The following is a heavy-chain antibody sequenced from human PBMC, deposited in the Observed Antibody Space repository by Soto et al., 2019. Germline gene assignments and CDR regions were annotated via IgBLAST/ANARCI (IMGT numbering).Heavy chain of an antibody. CDR3: ARRSATLANWFEP. J-gene: IGHJ5*02. V-gene: IGHV4-39*01. D-gene: IGHD2-15*01. CDR2: IYYSGST. CDR1: GGSISSSSYY. Sequence: SETLSLTCTVSGGSISSSSYYCRWIRQPPGKGLEWIGSIYYSGSTYYNPSLKSRVTISVDTSKNQFSLKLSSVTAADTAVYYCARRSATLANWFEPWGQGTMVTVSS.